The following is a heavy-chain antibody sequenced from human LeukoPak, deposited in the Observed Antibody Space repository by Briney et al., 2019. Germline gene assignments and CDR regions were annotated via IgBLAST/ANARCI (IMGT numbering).Heavy chain of an antibody. CDR3: ARVIRTAPGKGYFDY. CDR1: GFMFSTYA. CDR2: ISGSGGST. V-gene: IGHV3-23*01. J-gene: IGHJ4*02. D-gene: IGHD6-13*01. Sequence: GGSLRLSCVTYGFMFSTYALSWVRQAPGKGLEWASSISGSGGSTYHADSVKGRFTISRDSSKNTLYLQMNSLRAEDTAIYYCARVIRTAPGKGYFDYWGLGALVTVSS.